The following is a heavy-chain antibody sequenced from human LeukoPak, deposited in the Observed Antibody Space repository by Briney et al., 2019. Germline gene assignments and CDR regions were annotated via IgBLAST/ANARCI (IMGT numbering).Heavy chain of an antibody. CDR3: AKEALDYYDSSGYYDH. CDR1: GFTFSSYD. V-gene: IGHV3-23*01. Sequence: GGSLRLSCAASGFTFSSYDMSWVRQAPGKGLEWVSAISGSGGSTYYADSVKGRFTISRDNSKNTLYLQMNSLRAEDTAVYYCAKEALDYYDSSGYYDHWGQGTLVTVSS. CDR2: ISGSGGST. J-gene: IGHJ5*02. D-gene: IGHD3-22*01.